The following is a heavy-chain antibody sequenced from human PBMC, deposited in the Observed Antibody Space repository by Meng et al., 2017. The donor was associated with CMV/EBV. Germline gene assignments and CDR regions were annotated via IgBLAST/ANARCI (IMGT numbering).Heavy chain of an antibody. J-gene: IGHJ4*02. CDR2: IRYDGSNK. CDR3: ARGITGTTRVKKYYFDY. Sequence: GESLKISCAASGFTFSSYGMHWVRQAPGKGLEWVAFIRYDGSNKYYADSVKGRFTISRDNSKNTLYLQMNSLRADDTAVYYCARGITGTTRVKKYYFDYWGQGTLVTVSS. D-gene: IGHD1-14*01. V-gene: IGHV3-30*02. CDR1: GFTFSSYG.